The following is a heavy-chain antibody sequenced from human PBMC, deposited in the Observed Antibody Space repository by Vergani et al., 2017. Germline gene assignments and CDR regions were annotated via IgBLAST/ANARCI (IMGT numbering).Heavy chain of an antibody. CDR2: IYYSGST. CDR1: GGSISSSSYY. Sequence: QLQLQESGPGLVKPSETLSLTCTVSGGSISSSSYYWGWIRQPPGKGLEWIGRIYYSGSTYYNPSLKSLVTISVDTSKNQFSLKLSSVTAADTAVYYCARYDYYDSSGYYLNWFDPWGQGTLVTVSS. CDR3: ARYDYYDSSGYYLNWFDP. J-gene: IGHJ5*02. V-gene: IGHV4-39*07. D-gene: IGHD3-22*01.